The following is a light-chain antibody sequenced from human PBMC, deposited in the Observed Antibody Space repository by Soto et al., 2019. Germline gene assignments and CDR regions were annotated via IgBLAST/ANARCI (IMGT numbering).Light chain of an antibody. J-gene: IGKJ4*01. CDR1: QSVSSNY. CDR2: GAS. Sequence: EIVLTQSPGTLSLSPEDRATLSCRASQSVSSNYLAWYQQKPGQAPRLLIYGASSRATGIPDRFSGSGSGTDFTLTTSRLEPEDFAVYYCQRYGTSLPLTFGGGTK. CDR3: QRYGTSLPLT. V-gene: IGKV3-20*01.